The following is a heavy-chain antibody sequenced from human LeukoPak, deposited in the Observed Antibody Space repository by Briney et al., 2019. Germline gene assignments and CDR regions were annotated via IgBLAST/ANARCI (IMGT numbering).Heavy chain of an antibody. CDR2: IRYDGSNK. V-gene: IGHV3-30*02. J-gene: IGHJ5*02. D-gene: IGHD3-22*01. Sequence: HTGGSLRLSCAASGFTFSSYGMHWVRQAPGKGLEWVAFIRYDGSNKYYADSVKGRFTISRDNSKNTLYLQMNSLRAEDTAVYYRAKDYYDSSGYYWSWGQGTLVTVSS. CDR1: GFTFSSYG. CDR3: AKDYYDSSGYYWS.